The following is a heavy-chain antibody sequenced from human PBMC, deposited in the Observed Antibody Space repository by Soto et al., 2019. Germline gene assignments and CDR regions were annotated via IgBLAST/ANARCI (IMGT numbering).Heavy chain of an antibody. CDR2: INHSGST. V-gene: IGHV4-34*01. Sequence: PSDTLSLTCAVYGGSFSGCYWSWIRQPPGKGLAWIGEINHSGSTNYNPSLKSRVTISVDTSKNQFSLKLSSVTAADTAVYYCARGIIPITRLVVVITSRWFDPWGQGTMVTVPS. CDR3: ARGIIPITRLVVVITSRWFDP. J-gene: IGHJ5*02. D-gene: IGHD3-22*01. CDR1: GGSFSGCY.